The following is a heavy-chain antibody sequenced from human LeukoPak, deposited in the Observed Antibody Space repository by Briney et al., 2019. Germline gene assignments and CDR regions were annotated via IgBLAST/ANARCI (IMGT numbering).Heavy chain of an antibody. J-gene: IGHJ4*02. CDR3: ARNDSSGYDY. D-gene: IGHD3-22*01. V-gene: IGHV1-18*01. CDR1: GYTFTNYG. CDR2: ISAYNGYA. Sequence: GASVKVSCKASGYTFTNYGISWVRQAPGQGLEWMGWISAYNGYAKYAQNVRGRVTMTTDTSTSTAYMELRSLRSDDTAVYYCARNDSSGYDYWGQGTLVTVSS.